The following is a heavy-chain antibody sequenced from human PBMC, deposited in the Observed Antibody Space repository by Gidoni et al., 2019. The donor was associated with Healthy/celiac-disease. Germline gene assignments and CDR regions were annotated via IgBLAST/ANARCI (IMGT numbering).Heavy chain of an antibody. CDR1: GYTFTTYD. J-gene: IGHJ2*01. V-gene: IGHV1-8*01. D-gene: IGHD1-26*01. CDR2: MNPNSGNT. Sequence: QVQLVQSGAEVKQPAASVKVSYKASGYTFTTYDITWVRQATGQGLEWLGLMNPNSGNTGNGQKFQGRVTMTRNTSISTAYRELSSLRAEDTAVYYCAREGGSSGYWYFDLWGRGTLVTVSS. CDR3: AREGGSSGYWYFDL.